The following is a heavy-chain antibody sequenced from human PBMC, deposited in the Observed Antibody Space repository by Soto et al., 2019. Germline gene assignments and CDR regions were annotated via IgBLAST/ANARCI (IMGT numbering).Heavy chain of an antibody. CDR1: GGSIRSNNW. D-gene: IGHD3-10*01. Sequence: QVQLQESGPGLVKPSGTLSLTCAVSGGSIRSNNWWSWVRQPPGKGLEWIGEIYHSGSTNYNPSLKIRVPIAVDKSKNQFSLKLSSVTAADTAVYYCARDRRGSGSYSFDYWGQGTLVTVSS. J-gene: IGHJ4*02. V-gene: IGHV4-4*02. CDR3: ARDRRGSGSYSFDY. CDR2: IYHSGST.